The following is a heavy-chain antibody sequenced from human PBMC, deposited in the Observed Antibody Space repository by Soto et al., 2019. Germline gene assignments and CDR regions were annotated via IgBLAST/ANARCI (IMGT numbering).Heavy chain of an antibody. J-gene: IGHJ6*02. CDR1: GFTFIGSA. CDR3: TRQFPSSSWSKYYYGMDV. V-gene: IGHV3-73*01. Sequence: GGSLRLSCAASGFTFIGSAMHWVRQASGKGLEWVGRIRSKANSYATAYAASVKGRFTISRDDSKNTAYLQMNSLKTEDTAVYYCTRQFPSSSWSKYYYGMDVWGQGTTVTVSS. D-gene: IGHD6-13*01. CDR2: IRSKANSYAT.